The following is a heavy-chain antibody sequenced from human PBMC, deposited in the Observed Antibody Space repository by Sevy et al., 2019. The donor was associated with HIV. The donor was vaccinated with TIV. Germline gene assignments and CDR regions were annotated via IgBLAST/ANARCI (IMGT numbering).Heavy chain of an antibody. CDR2: ISASAGYT. D-gene: IGHD4-17*01. CDR3: AKDAAGVCDYIDSYFDY. V-gene: IGHV3-23*01. CDR1: GFIFGSYA. Sequence: GGSLRLSCAASGFIFGSYAMSWVRQAPGKGLEWVAAISASAGYTYYTDSVKGRFTISRDNSKNTVYLQMDSLRAEDSAVYYCAKDAAGVCDYIDSYFDYWGQGTLVTVSS. J-gene: IGHJ4*02.